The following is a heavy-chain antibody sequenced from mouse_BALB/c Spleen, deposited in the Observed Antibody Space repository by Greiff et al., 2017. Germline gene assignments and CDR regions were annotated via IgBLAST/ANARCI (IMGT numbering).Heavy chain of an antibody. J-gene: IGHJ2*01. CDR1: GFNIKDTY. D-gene: IGHD3-3*01. CDR3: ARSPLRVY. V-gene: IGHV14-3*02. CDR2: IDPANGNT. Sequence: EVKVEESGAELVKPGASVKLSCTASGFNIKDTYMHWVKQRPEQGLEWIGRIDPANGNTKYDPKFQGKATITADTSSNTAYLQLSSLTSEDTAVYYCARSPLRVYWGQGTTLTVSS.